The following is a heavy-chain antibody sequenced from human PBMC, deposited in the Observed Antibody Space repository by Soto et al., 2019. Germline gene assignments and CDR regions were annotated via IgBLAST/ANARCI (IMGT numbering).Heavy chain of an antibody. CDR3: AVRHSMRAFDY. V-gene: IGHV4-59*08. J-gene: IGHJ4*02. D-gene: IGHD2-2*01. CDR1: GGSISSYY. Sequence: SETLSLTCTVSGGSISSYYWSWIRQPPGKGLEWIGYIYYSGSTNYNPSLKSRVTISVDTSKNQFSLKLSSVTAADTAVYYCAVRHSMRAFDYWGQGTLVTVSS. CDR2: IYYSGST.